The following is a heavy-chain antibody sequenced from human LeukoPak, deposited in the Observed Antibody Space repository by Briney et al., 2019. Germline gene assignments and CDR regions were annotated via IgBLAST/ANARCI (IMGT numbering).Heavy chain of an antibody. J-gene: IGHJ4*02. CDR1: GFTFRNYW. Sequence: GGSLRLSCAASGFTFRNYWMSWVRQAPGTGLEWVANIKQDGSDRNYVTSVRGRFTISRDNAESLLYLQMNSLRVEDTAVYYCVRNLAVAGTCFDSWGQGTLVTVSS. CDR3: VRNLAVAGTCFDS. D-gene: IGHD6-19*01. V-gene: IGHV3-7*03. CDR2: IKQDGSDR.